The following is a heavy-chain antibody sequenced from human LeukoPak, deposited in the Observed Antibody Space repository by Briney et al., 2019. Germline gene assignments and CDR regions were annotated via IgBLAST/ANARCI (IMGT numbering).Heavy chain of an antibody. J-gene: IGHJ4*02. CDR2: ISSSSGSI. CDR1: GFTFSSYS. V-gene: IGHV3-21*01. CDR3: ARDCNYYSC. Sequence: GGSLRLSCAASGFTFSSYSMNWVGQAPGKGLEGVSSISSSSGSIYYADSVKGRFTIYSDNAKNSLHLQMNSLRAEDTAVYYCARDCNYYSCWGQGTRVTVSS. D-gene: IGHD4-11*01.